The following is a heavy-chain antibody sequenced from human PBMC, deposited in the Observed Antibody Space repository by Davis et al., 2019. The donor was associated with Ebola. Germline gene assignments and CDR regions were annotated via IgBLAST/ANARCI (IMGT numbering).Heavy chain of an antibody. V-gene: IGHV1-46*01. J-gene: IGHJ4*02. Sequence: AASVKVSCKASGYTFTRYYMHWVRQAPGQGLEWMGIINPSGGTTNYAQKFQGRITLTRDTSTSTVYMELSSLRSEDTAVYYCARYTSGSSLGYWGQGTLVTVSS. D-gene: IGHD5-12*01. CDR1: GYTFTRYY. CDR3: ARYTSGSSLGY. CDR2: INPSGGTT.